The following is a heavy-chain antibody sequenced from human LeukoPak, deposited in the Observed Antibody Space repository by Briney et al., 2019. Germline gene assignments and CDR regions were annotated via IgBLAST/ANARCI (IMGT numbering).Heavy chain of an antibody. CDR2: IYPGDSDT. CDR3: ASSLVPADIAEGYYFDY. V-gene: IGHV5-51*01. J-gene: IGHJ4*02. Sequence: GESLKISCKGSGYSFTSYWIGWVRQMPGKGLEWMGIIYPGDSDTRYSPSFQGQVTISADKSISTAYLQWSSLKASDTAMYYCASSLVPADIAEGYYFDYWGQGTLVTVSS. D-gene: IGHD2-2*01. CDR1: GYSFTSYW.